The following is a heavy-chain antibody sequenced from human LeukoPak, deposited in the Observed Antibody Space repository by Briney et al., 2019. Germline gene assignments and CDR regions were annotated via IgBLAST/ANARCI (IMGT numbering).Heavy chain of an antibody. CDR3: ARDGSSGSTDQNYYYYYYMDV. CDR2: ISAYNGNT. CDR1: GGTFSSYA. Sequence: ASVKVSCKASGGTFSSYAISWVRQAPGQGLEWMGWISAYNGNTNYAQKLQGRVTMTTDTSTSTAYMELRSLRSDDTAVYYCARDGSSGSTDQNYYYYYYMDVWGKGTTVTISS. J-gene: IGHJ6*03. D-gene: IGHD3-10*01. V-gene: IGHV1-18*01.